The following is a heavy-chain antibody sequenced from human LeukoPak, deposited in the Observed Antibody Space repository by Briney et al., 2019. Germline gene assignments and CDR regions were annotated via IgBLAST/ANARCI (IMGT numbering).Heavy chain of an antibody. Sequence: TSETLSLTCTVSGGSISSYYWSWIRQPPGKGLEWIGYIYYSGSTNYNPSLKSRVTISVDTSKNQFSLKLSSVTAADTAVYYCARSYDSSGYQVNWGQGTLVTVSS. V-gene: IGHV4-59*08. CDR1: GGSISSYY. D-gene: IGHD3-22*01. CDR2: IYYSGST. CDR3: ARSYDSSGYQVN. J-gene: IGHJ4*02.